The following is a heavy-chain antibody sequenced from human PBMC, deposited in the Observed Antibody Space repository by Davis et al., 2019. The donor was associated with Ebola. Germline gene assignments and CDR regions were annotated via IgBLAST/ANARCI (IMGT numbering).Heavy chain of an antibody. D-gene: IGHD5-18*01. CDR1: GGSISFYY. V-gene: IGHV4-59*01. CDR2: IFYNGIT. J-gene: IGHJ4*02. CDR3: ARANTGMVPPEIDS. Sequence: GSLRLSCNVSGGSISFYYWNWIRQVPGKGLEWIGDIFYNGITNYNPSLKSRLTISIDTSTNQFSLKLRSVTAADTAMYYCARANTGMVPPEIDSWGQGTKVTVSS.